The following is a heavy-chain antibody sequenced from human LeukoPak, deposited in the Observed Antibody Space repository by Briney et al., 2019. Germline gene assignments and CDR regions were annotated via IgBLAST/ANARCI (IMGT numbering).Heavy chain of an antibody. CDR3: ARGKWGLPFDY. CDR1: GFTFSNYG. J-gene: IGHJ4*02. V-gene: IGHV3-33*01. CDR2: IWYDGSNK. D-gene: IGHD3-22*01. Sequence: GGSLRLSCAASGFTFSNYGLHWVRQAPGKGLEWVAIIWYDGSNKYYGDSVKGRFTISRDNSNNTLYLQMYSLRAEDTAVYYCARGKWGLPFDYWGQGTLVAVS.